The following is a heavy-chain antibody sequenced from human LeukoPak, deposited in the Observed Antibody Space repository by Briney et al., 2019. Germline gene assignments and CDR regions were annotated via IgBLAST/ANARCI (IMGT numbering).Heavy chain of an antibody. CDR3: AKAYDSPYYYYGMDV. J-gene: IGHJ6*02. CDR1: GFTFSSYG. V-gene: IGHV3-33*06. CDR2: IWHDGSTK. Sequence: PGGSLRLSCAASGFTFSSYGMHWVRQAPAKGLEWVAVIWHDGSTKHYADSVKGRFTISRDNLKNTLYLETNSLRAEDTAVYHCAKAYDSPYYYYGMDVWGQGTTVTVSS. D-gene: IGHD3-22*01.